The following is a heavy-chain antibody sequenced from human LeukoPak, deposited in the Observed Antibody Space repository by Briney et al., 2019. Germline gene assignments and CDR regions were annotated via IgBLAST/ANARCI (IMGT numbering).Heavy chain of an antibody. D-gene: IGHD6-19*01. Sequence: PGGSLRLSCAASGFTFSNSAMGWVRQAPGKGLEWVSTISASGGGIHYADSEKGRFTVSRDNSKITLFLQMNSLRAEDTAVYYCAKADAYSSGRRYFQHWGQGTLVTVSS. CDR3: AKADAYSSGRRYFQH. V-gene: IGHV3-23*01. CDR2: ISASGGGI. J-gene: IGHJ1*01. CDR1: GFTFSNSA.